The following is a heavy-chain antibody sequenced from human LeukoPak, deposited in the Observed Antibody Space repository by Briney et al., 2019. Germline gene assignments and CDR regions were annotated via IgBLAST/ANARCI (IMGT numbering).Heavy chain of an antibody. J-gene: IGHJ4*02. CDR1: GYTFTGYY. CDR2: INPNSGGT. CDR3: AKDRGTVYYGSGSYYDY. D-gene: IGHD3-10*01. V-gene: IGHV1-2*02. Sequence: ASVKVSCKASGYTFTGYYMHWVRQAPGQGLEWLGWINPNSGGTKYAQKFQGRVTMTRDTSISTAYMELSRVRSDDTAVYYCAKDRGTVYYGSGSYYDYWGQGTLVTVSS.